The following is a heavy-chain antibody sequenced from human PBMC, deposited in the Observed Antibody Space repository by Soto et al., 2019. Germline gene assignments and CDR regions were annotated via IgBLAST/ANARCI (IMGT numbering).Heavy chain of an antibody. V-gene: IGHV1-69*12. D-gene: IGHD2-15*01. CDR1: GGTFSSYA. CDR3: ARLLYCSGGSCYPAYGMDV. Sequence: QVQLVQSGAEVKKPGSSVKVSCKASGGTFSSYAISWVRQAPGQGLEWMGGIIPIFGTANYAQKFQGRVTIAADEATTTGCMELSSLGSEDTAAYYCARLLYCSGGSCYPAYGMDVWGQGTTVTVSS. J-gene: IGHJ6*02. CDR2: IIPIFGTA.